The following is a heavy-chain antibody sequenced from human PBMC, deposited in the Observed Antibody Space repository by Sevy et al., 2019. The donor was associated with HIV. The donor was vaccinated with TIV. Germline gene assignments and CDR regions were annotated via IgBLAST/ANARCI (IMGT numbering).Heavy chain of an antibody. CDR1: GFTFSTYW. Sequence: GGSLRLSCAASGFTFSTYWMTWVRQAPGKGLEWVANIKQDGREKYYAESVKGRLTVSRDNTKNSLYLQLNSLRAEDIVIYFWSRAPVGIGWYFPGGIDYLGQGTLVTVSS. V-gene: IGHV3-7*01. CDR2: IKQDGREK. J-gene: IGHJ4*02. D-gene: IGHD3-16*01. CDR3: SRAPVGIGWYFPGGIDY.